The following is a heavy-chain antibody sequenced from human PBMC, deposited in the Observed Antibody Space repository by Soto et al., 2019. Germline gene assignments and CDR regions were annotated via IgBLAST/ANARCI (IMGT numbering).Heavy chain of an antibody. Sequence: PSETLSLTCTVSGGSISSSSYYWGWIRQPPGKGLEWIGSIYYSGSTYYNPSLQSRVTISVDTSKNQFSLKLSSVTAADTAVYYCARGGGQRYCSGGSCLRWFDPWGQGTLVTVSS. V-gene: IGHV4-39*01. CDR3: ARGGGQRYCSGGSCLRWFDP. CDR1: GGSISSSSYY. J-gene: IGHJ5*02. D-gene: IGHD2-15*01. CDR2: IYYSGST.